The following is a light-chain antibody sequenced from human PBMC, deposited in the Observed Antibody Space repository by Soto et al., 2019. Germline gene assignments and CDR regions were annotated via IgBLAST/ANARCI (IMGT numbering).Light chain of an antibody. CDR2: DVS. CDR1: QSVHNY. J-gene: IGKJ5*01. Sequence: NVLTQSPATLSSSPGEGATLSCRASQSVHNYLAWYQQKPGQAPRLLIYDVSNRATGIPARFSGSGSGTDFTLTISSLEAGDFAVYYCQQRNDWQVTFGQGTRLEIK. V-gene: IGKV3-11*01. CDR3: QQRNDWQVT.